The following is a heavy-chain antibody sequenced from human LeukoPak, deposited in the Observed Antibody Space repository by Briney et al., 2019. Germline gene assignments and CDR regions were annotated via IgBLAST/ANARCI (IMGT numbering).Heavy chain of an antibody. J-gene: IGHJ6*03. V-gene: IGHV4-59*01. Sequence: SETLSLTCTVSGASISSYYWSWIRQPPGKGLEWIGYIYYSGSTSYIPSLKSRVTISLDTSKNQFSLKLSSVTAADTAVYYCARFALYDYYMDVWGKGTTVTVSS. CDR2: IYYSGST. D-gene: IGHD2-21*01. CDR3: ARFALYDYYMDV. CDR1: GASISSYY.